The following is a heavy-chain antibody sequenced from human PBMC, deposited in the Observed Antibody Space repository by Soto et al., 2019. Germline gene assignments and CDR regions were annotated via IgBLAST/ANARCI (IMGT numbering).Heavy chain of an antibody. CDR2: INPSGGST. V-gene: IGHV1-46*01. Sequence: ASVKVSCKASGYTFTSYYMHWVRQAPGQGLEWMGIINPSGGSTSYAQKFQGRVTMTRDTSTSTVYMELSSLRAEDTAVYYCARDRPYGDYPIEAFDIWGQGTMVTVSS. D-gene: IGHD4-17*01. CDR1: GYTFTSYY. CDR3: ARDRPYGDYPIEAFDI. J-gene: IGHJ3*02.